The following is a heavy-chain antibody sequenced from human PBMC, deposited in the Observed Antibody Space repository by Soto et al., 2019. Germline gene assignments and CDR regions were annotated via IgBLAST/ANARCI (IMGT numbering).Heavy chain of an antibody. V-gene: IGHV1-69*01. CDR2: IIPIFGTA. Sequence: QVQLVQSGAEVKKPGSSVKVSCKASGGTFSSYAISWVRQAPGQGLEWMGGIIPIFGTANYAQKFQGRVTIPADESTSTAYMELSSLRSEDTAVYYCARGSKRITIFGVVTNDAFDIWGQGTMVTVSS. CDR3: ARGSKRITIFGVVTNDAFDI. D-gene: IGHD3-3*01. J-gene: IGHJ3*02. CDR1: GGTFSSYA.